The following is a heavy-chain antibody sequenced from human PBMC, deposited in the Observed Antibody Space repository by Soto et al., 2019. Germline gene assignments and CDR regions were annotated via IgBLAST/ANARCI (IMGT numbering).Heavy chain of an antibody. CDR2: VIPIFGTP. J-gene: IGHJ5*02. Sequence: QVQLVQSGAEVKKPGSSVKVSCKASGGTFSSYAIIWVRQAPGQGLEWMGGVIPIFGTPHYAQKSQGRVTITVDASTSTAYIALRSLRSEDTAVYYCPTDQPTVTPYCFDPWGQGTLVTVSS. D-gene: IGHD4-17*01. CDR3: PTDQPTVTPYCFDP. CDR1: GGTFSSYA. V-gene: IGHV1-69*12.